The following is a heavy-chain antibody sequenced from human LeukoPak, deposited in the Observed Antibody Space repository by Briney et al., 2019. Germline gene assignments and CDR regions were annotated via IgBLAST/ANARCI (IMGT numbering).Heavy chain of an antibody. CDR1: GYSFTGYY. CDR2: INPMIGGT. Sequence: ASVKVSCKASGYSFTGYYMHWVRPAPGQGLEWMGRINPMIGGTNYAQKFQGRVTMTRDTSISTAYMELSRLRSDDTGVYFCVREVSTRGDDAFDIWGQGTMVTVSS. V-gene: IGHV1-2*05. J-gene: IGHJ3*02. CDR3: VREVSTRGDDAFDI. D-gene: IGHD3-16*01.